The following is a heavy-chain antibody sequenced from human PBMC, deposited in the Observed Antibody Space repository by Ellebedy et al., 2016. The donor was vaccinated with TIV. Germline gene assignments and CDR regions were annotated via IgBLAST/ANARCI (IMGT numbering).Heavy chain of an antibody. J-gene: IGHJ4*02. CDR1: GYTFTSYY. D-gene: IGHD2-21*02. V-gene: IGHV1-46*04. Sequence: AASVKVSCKASGYTFTSYYMHWVRQAPGQGLEWMGIINPSGGSTSYAQKLQGRVTMTRDTSTSTAYMELRSLRSDDTAVYYCARDLADIVVVTAIPGAHWGQGTLVTVSS. CDR2: INPSGGST. CDR3: ARDLADIVVVTAIPGAH.